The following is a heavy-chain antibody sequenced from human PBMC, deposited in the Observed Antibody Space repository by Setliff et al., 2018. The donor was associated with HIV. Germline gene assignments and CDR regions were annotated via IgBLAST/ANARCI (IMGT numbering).Heavy chain of an antibody. J-gene: IGHJ4*02. Sequence: ASVKVSCKTSGYMFIAYGMSWVRRAPGQGLEWMGWIGPYNGRTEYAQEFQGRVSLTIDTSASTAYMELSSLRSEDTAVYYCARDLSSGSYFGYFDYWGQGTQVTVSS. CDR2: IGPYNGRT. D-gene: IGHD1-26*01. V-gene: IGHV1-18*01. CDR1: GYMFIAYG. CDR3: ARDLSSGSYFGYFDY.